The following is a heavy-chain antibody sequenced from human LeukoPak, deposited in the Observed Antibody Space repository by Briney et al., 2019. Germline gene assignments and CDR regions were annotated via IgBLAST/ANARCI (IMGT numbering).Heavy chain of an antibody. J-gene: IGHJ4*02. D-gene: IGHD2-2*01. Sequence: GRSLRLSCAASGFTFSSYAMHWVRQAPGKGLEWVAVISYDGSNKYDADAVKGRFTISRDNSKNTLYLQMNSPRAEDTAVYYCARVEVDCSSTSCYFDYWGQGTLVTVSS. CDR3: ARVEVDCSSTSCYFDY. CDR2: ISYDGSNK. V-gene: IGHV3-30*04. CDR1: GFTFSSYA.